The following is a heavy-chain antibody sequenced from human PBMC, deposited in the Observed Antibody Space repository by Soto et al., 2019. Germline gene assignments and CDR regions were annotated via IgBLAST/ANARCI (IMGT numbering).Heavy chain of an antibody. D-gene: IGHD2-2*02. CDR3: AKEGVVVVPAAILNYFDY. CDR2: ISGSGGST. V-gene: IGHV3-23*01. J-gene: IGHJ4*02. CDR1: GFTFSSYA. Sequence: EVQLLESGGGLVQPGGSLRLSCAASGFTFSSYAMSWVRQAPGKGLEWVSAISGSGGSTYYADSVKGRFTISRDNSKNTLYLQMNSLRAEDTAVYYCAKEGVVVVPAAILNYFDYWGQGTLVTVSS.